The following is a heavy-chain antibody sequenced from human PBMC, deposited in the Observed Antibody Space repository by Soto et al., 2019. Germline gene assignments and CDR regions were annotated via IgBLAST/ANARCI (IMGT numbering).Heavy chain of an antibody. CDR2: IYYSGST. Sequence: SETLSLTCTVSGGSISSGGYYWSWIRQHPGKGLEWIGYIYYSGSTYYNPSLKSRVTISVDTSKNQFSLKLSSVTAADTAVYYSATGPSGDKIDSWGQGTLVTVSS. CDR3: ATGPSGDKIDS. J-gene: IGHJ4*02. D-gene: IGHD7-27*01. CDR1: GGSISSGGYY. V-gene: IGHV4-31*03.